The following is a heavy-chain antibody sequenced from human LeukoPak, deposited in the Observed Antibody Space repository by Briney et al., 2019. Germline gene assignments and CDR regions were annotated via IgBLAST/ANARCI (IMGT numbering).Heavy chain of an antibody. V-gene: IGHV3-30-3*01. D-gene: IGHD3-10*01. CDR3: ARDGALYGSGSYYNPWFDP. J-gene: IGHJ5*02. Sequence: GGSLRLSCAASGFTFSSYAMHWVRQAPGKGLEWVAVISYDGSNKYYADSVKGRFTISRGNSKNTLYLQMNSLRAEDTAVYYCARDGALYGSGSYYNPWFDPWGQGTLVTVSS. CDR2: ISYDGSNK. CDR1: GFTFSSYA.